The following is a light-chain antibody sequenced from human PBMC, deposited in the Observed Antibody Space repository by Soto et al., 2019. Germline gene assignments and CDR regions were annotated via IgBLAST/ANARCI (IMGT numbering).Light chain of an antibody. CDR2: GAS. CDR1: QSVSSN. Sequence: EMDMTQDPATLSVSPRERASVSCRARQSVSSNLAWYQQKPGQAPRLLIDGASTRATGNPARFSGSGSGTESTLTISSLQSEDFAVYYCQQYNNWPRTFGQGPKV. V-gene: IGKV3-15*01. CDR3: QQYNNWPRT. J-gene: IGKJ1*01.